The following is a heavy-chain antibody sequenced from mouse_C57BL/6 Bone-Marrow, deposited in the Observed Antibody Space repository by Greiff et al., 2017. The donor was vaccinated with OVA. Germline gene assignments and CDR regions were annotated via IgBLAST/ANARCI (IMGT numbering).Heavy chain of an antibody. CDR2: IRNKANNPAT. CDR3: TRRLSIYYYGSEGYFDV. J-gene: IGHJ1*03. Sequence: EVKLVESGGGLVQPGGSMKLSCAASGFSFSDAWMYWVRQSPETGLEWVAEIRNKANNPATYYAESVKGRFTISRDDSKSSVYLQMNSLIAEDTGIYYCTRRLSIYYYGSEGYFDVWGTGTTVTVSS. D-gene: IGHD1-1*01. CDR1: GFSFSDAW. V-gene: IGHV6-6*01.